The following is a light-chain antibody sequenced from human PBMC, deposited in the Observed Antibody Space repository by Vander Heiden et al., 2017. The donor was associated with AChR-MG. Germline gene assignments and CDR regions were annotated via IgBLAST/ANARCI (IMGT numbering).Light chain of an antibody. Sequence: QPVMTQPPSASGTPGHTVTISCSASSSNIGSNTVNWYRHLPGTAPTLLIYSNSQRPSGAPDRFSCSNSGTSASLAISGLHSEDEADYYCAAWDDSLNGHWVFGGGTKLTVL. J-gene: IGLJ3*02. V-gene: IGLV1-44*01. CDR1: SSNIGSNT. CDR2: SNS. CDR3: AAWDDSLNGHWV.